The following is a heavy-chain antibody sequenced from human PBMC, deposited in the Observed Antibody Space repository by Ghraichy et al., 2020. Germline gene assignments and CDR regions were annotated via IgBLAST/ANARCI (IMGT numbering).Heavy chain of an antibody. J-gene: IGHJ6*02. CDR3: ARGGLSVADGLDV. CDR1: GYTFINYG. D-gene: IGHD3-10*01. CDR2: ISAYNGAT. Sequence: ASVKVSCKASGYTFINYGISWVRQAPGQGLEGMSWISAYNGATNYAQNFQGRVTMTTDTSTSTVYMELRSLTSDDSAVYYCARGGLSVADGLDVWGQGTTVTVSS. V-gene: IGHV1-18*01.